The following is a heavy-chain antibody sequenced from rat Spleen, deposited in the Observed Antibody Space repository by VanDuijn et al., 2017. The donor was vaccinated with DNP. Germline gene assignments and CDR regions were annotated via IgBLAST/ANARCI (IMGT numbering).Heavy chain of an antibody. CDR3: AKNRYGGYQPYAMDV. CDR1: GFTFSDYG. J-gene: IGHJ4*01. CDR2: ISYDGGTN. Sequence: EVQLVESGGGLVQPGRSLKLSCTASGFTFSDYGMAWVFQAPTKGLEWVASISYDGGTNYYRDSVQGRFTISRDNAKSTLYLQMESLRSEDTATYYCAKNRYGGYQPYAMDVWGQGTSVTVSS. D-gene: IGHD1-11*01. V-gene: IGHV5-20*01.